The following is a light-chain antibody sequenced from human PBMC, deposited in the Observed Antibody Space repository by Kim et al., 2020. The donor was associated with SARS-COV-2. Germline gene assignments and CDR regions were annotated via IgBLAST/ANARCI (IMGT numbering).Light chain of an antibody. CDR3: EQYSSYPVT. CDR1: QDIRIY. Sequence: SSVVDTVTITCRASQDIRIYLAWFQQKPGKAPKSLIYTASSLQDGVPSKFSGSGSGTEFTLTISSLQPEDLGTYYCEQYSSYPVTFGQGTRLEIK. V-gene: IGKV1-16*02. CDR2: TAS. J-gene: IGKJ5*01.